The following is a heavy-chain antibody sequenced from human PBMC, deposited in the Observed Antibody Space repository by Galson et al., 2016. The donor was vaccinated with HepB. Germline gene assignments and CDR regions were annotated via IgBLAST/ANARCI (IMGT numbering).Heavy chain of an antibody. V-gene: IGHV5-51*01. CDR2: IYPGDSDT. D-gene: IGHD3/OR15-3a*01. CDR1: GYRFTSYW. J-gene: IGHJ5*02. Sequence: QSGAEVKKPGESLKISCTGSGYRFTSYWIGWVRQMPGKGLEWMGIIYPGDSDTRYSPSFQGHVTISADKSNRTAYLQGSSLKASDTAMYYCARGTGPPNTWFDPWGQGTLVTVSS. CDR3: ARGTGPPNTWFDP.